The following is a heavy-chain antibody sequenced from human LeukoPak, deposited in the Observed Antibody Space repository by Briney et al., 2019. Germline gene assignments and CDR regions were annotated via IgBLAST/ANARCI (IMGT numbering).Heavy chain of an antibody. CDR1: GGSFSDYY. D-gene: IGHD3-9*01. Sequence: KASETLSLTCAVYGGSFSDYYWSWLRQPPGKGLEWIAEINHSGTTNYNPSLKSRVTISVDTSKNQFSLKLSSVTAADTAVYYCARVDLARLARVWGQGTLVTVSS. J-gene: IGHJ4*02. V-gene: IGHV4-34*01. CDR2: INHSGTT. CDR3: ARVDLARLARV.